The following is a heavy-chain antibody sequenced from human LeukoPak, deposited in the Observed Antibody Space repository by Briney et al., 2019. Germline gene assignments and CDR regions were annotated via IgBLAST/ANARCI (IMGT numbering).Heavy chain of an antibody. CDR3: ARSCTTCPRRYFDWLPRRINWFDP. CDR1: GYTFTSYD. CDR2: MNPNSGNT. D-gene: IGHD3-9*01. J-gene: IGHJ5*02. Sequence: ASVKVSCKASGYTFTSYDINWVRQATGQGLEWMGWMNPNSGNTGYAQKFQGRVTMTRNTSISAAYMELSSLRSEDTAVYYCARSCTTCPRRYFDWLPRRINWFDPWGQGTLVTVSS. V-gene: IGHV1-8*01.